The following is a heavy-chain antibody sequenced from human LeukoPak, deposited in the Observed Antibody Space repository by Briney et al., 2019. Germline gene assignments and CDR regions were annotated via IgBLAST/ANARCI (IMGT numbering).Heavy chain of an antibody. J-gene: IGHJ4*02. V-gene: IGHV1-46*01. CDR2: INPSGGST. CDR1: GYTFTSYY. CDR3: ATGQLAAYFDY. D-gene: IGHD6-6*01. Sequence: GASVKVSCKASGYTFTSYYMHWVRQAPGQGLEWMGIINPSGGSTSCAQKFQGRVTMTRDTSTSTVYMELSSLRSEDTAVYYCATGQLAAYFDYWGQGTLVTVSS.